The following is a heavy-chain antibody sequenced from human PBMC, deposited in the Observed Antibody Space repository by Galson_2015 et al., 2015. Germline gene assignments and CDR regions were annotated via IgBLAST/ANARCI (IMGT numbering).Heavy chain of an antibody. CDR3: AGAVGGTIRY. CDR1: GDSVSSNSAA. CDR2: TYYRSKWYN. D-gene: IGHD6-19*01. Sequence: CAISGDSVSSNSAAWSWIRQSPSRGLEWLGRTYYRSKWYNDYAVSVKSRITINPETSRNQFSLRLKSVTPEDTAVYYCAGAVGGTIRYWGQGALVTVSS. V-gene: IGHV6-1*01. J-gene: IGHJ4*02.